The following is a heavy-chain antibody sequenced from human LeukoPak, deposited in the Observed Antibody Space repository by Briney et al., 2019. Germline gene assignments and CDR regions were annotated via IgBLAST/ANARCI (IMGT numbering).Heavy chain of an antibody. Sequence: GGSLRLSCAASGFTFSSYAMSWVRQAPGKGLEWVSAISGSGGSTYYADSVKGRFTISRDNSKNTLYLQMSSLRAEDTAVYYCAQQWLVYYFDYWGQGTLVTVSS. J-gene: IGHJ4*02. D-gene: IGHD6-19*01. V-gene: IGHV3-23*01. CDR3: AQQWLVYYFDY. CDR1: GFTFSSYA. CDR2: ISGSGGST.